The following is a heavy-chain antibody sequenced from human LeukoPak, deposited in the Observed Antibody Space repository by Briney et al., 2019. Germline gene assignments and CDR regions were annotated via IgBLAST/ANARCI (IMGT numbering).Heavy chain of an antibody. CDR3: AKDREQRATATDY. J-gene: IGHJ4*02. Sequence: PGGSLRLSCAASGFTFSNYGMHWVRQAPGKGLEWVAFIRYDGSNKYYADSVKGRFTISRDNSKNTLYLQMNSLRAEDTALYYCAKDREQRATATDYWGQGTLVTVSS. CDR1: GFTFSNYG. V-gene: IGHV3-30*02. D-gene: IGHD6-25*01. CDR2: IRYDGSNK.